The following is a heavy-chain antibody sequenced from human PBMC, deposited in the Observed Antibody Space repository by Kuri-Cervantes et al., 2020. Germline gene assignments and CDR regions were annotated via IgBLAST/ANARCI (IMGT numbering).Heavy chain of an antibody. CDR1: GFAFSSYV. V-gene: IGHV3-33*08. J-gene: IGHJ4*02. D-gene: IGHD3-10*01. CDR2: IWYDGSNK. Sequence: GESLKISCAASGFAFSSYVLHWVRQAPGKGLEWVAAIWYDGSNKYYADSVKGRFTISRDNSKNTLYLQMNSLRAEDTAVYYCARDPGFVGANDYWGQGTLVTVSS. CDR3: ARDPGFVGANDY.